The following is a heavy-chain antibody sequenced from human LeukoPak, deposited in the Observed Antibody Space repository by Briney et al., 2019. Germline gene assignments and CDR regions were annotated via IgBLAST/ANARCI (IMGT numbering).Heavy chain of an antibody. CDR1: GFTFSDHY. Sequence: GGSLRLSCAASGFTFSDHYMDWVRQTPGKGLEWLGRIRNKANGYTTEYAASVKGRFTLSRDDSKNSVYLQMNSLKTEDTAVYYCARDQSYNLDYWGQGTLVTVSS. D-gene: IGHD1-14*01. J-gene: IGHJ4*01. CDR2: IRNKANGYTT. V-gene: IGHV3-72*01. CDR3: ARDQSYNLDY.